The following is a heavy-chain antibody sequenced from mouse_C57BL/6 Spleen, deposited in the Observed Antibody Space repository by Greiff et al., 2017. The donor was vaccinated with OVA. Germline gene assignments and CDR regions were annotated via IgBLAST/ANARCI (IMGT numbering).Heavy chain of an antibody. V-gene: IGHV1-59*01. CDR1: GYTFTSYW. CDR3: ARMGAQAY. Sequence: QVHVKQPGAELVRPGTSVKLSCKASGYTFTSYWMHWVKQRPGQGLEWIGVIDPSDSYTNYNQKFKGKATLTVDTSSSTAYMQLSSLTSEDSAVYYCARMGAQAYWGQGTSVTVSS. CDR2: IDPSDSYT. D-gene: IGHD3-2*02. J-gene: IGHJ4*01.